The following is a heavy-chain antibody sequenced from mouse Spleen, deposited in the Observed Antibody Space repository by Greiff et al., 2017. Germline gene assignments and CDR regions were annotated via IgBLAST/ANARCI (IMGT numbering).Heavy chain of an antibody. Sequence: QVQLQQSGAELVRPGASVTLSCKASGYTFTDYEMHWVKQTPVHGLEWIGAIDPETGGTAYNQKFKGKAILTADKSSSTAYMELRSLTSEDSAVYYCTRPYYGIPYYFDYWGQGTTLTVSS. CDR1: GYTFTDYE. J-gene: IGHJ2*01. V-gene: IGHV1-15*01. CDR2: IDPETGGT. CDR3: TRPYYGIPYYFDY. D-gene: IGHD1-1*01.